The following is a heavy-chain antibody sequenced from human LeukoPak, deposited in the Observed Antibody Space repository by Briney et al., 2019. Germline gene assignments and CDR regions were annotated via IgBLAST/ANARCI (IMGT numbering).Heavy chain of an antibody. V-gene: IGHV4-38-2*01. D-gene: IGHD3-10*02. CDR1: GYSISSGYY. J-gene: IGHJ4*02. Sequence: SGTLSLTCAVSGYSISSGYYWGWIRQPPGKGLEWIGSIYHSGSTYYNPSLKSRVTISVDTSMNQFSLKLSSVTAADTAVYCCARGISSMIGNSNYFDYWGQGTLVTVSS. CDR2: IYHSGST. CDR3: ARGISSMIGNSNYFDY.